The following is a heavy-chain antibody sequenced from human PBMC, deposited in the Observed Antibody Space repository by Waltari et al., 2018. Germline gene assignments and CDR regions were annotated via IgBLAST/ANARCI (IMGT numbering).Heavy chain of an antibody. CDR2: IYHSGST. D-gene: IGHD3-22*01. Sequence: QVQLQESGPGLVKPSETLSLTCAVSGYSISSGYYWGWIRQPPGKGLEWIGSIYHSGSTNYNPSLKSRVTISVDTSKNQFSLKLSSVTAADTAVYYCARDGGDGYYYSYFDYWGQGTLVTVSS. CDR3: ARDGGDGYYYSYFDY. V-gene: IGHV4-38-2*02. CDR1: GYSISSGYY. J-gene: IGHJ4*02.